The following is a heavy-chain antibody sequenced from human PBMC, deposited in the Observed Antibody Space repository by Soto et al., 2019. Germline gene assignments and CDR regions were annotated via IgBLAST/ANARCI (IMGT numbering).Heavy chain of an antibody. CDR1: GYSIISGYY. V-gene: IGHV4-38-2*01. Sequence: ETLTLTCAVSGYSIISGYYCGWIRQPPGKGLEWIGSIYHTGSTYYNPSLKSRVTISVDTPKNEFSLKVNSVTTADTAVYYCARCVYDSGNYPHHWGQGTMVTVSS. J-gene: IGHJ4*01. D-gene: IGHD3-10*01. CDR2: IYHTGST. CDR3: ARCVYDSGNYPHH.